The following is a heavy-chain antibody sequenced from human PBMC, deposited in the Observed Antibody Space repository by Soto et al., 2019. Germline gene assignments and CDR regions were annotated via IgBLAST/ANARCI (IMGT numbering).Heavy chain of an antibody. CDR1: GGSISGSY. Sequence: SETLSLTCSVSGGSISGSYWNWIRQPPGKGLEWIGYMFDSGTTNYNPSLKSRVTISLDTSKNEFSLNLNSVTTADTAVYYCARSISVGFDGWGQGTLVTVSS. V-gene: IGHV4-59*01. CDR2: MFDSGTT. D-gene: IGHD3-3*01. CDR3: ARSISVGFDG. J-gene: IGHJ4*02.